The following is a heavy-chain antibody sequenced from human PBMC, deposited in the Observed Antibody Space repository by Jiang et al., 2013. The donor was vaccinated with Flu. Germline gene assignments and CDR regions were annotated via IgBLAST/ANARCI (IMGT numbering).Heavy chain of an antibody. J-gene: IGHJ4*02. CDR3: ARLSYYDGKYSGFDY. CDR2: SIPGDSDT. V-gene: IGHV5-51*01. Sequence: IGWVRQMPGKAWSGWGSSIPGDSDTRYSPSFPKARSPSLPTQSIKTAYLQWSSLKPSDTAVYYCARLSYYDGKYSGFDYWGQGTLITVS. D-gene: IGHD3-16*01.